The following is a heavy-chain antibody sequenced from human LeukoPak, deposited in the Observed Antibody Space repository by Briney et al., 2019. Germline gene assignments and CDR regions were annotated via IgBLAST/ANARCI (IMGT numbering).Heavy chain of an antibody. V-gene: IGHV3-23*01. J-gene: IGHJ4*02. CDR1: GFTFTSYA. CDR2: ISGSGGST. Sequence: PGGSLRLSCAASGFTFTSYAMSWVRQAPRKGLEWVSAISGSGGSTYYADSVKGRFTTSRDNSKNTLYLQMNSLRAEDTAVYYCAKQGYSSSWNHFDYWGQGTLVTVSS. D-gene: IGHD6-13*01. CDR3: AKQGYSSSWNHFDY.